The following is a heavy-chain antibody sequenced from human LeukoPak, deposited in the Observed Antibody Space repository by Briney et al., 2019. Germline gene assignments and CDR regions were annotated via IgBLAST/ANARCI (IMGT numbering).Heavy chain of an antibody. CDR1: GGSISSYY. CDR2: IYDSGST. D-gene: IGHD3-22*01. J-gene: IGHJ4*02. CDR3: ATLGYYYDSSGYPPDY. V-gene: IGHV4-59*12. Sequence: SETLSLTCTVSGGSISSYYWSWIRQPPGKGLEWIGYIYDSGSTNYNPSLKSRVTISVDKSKNQFSLKLSSVTAADTAVYYCATLGYYYDSSGYPPDYWGQGTLVTVSS.